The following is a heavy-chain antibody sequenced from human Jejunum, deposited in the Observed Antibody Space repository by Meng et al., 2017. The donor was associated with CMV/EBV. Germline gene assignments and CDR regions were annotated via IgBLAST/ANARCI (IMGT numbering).Heavy chain of an antibody. CDR3: VKDKGRTALDY. CDR1: GISFSNSG. CDR2: IRNDGSEI. Sequence: QLQRGGPGGGVGQPGGSLRLSCVTSGISFSNSGMHWVRQAPGKGLEWVVFIRNDGSEIYYVDSEKGRFTISRDNSKNTVYLQMDSLRVEDTGIYYCVKDKGRTALDYWGQGSLVTVSS. D-gene: IGHD3-10*01. J-gene: IGHJ4*02. V-gene: IGHV3-30*02.